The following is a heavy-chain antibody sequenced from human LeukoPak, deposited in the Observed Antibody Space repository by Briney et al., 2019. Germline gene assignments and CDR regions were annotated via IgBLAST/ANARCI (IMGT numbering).Heavy chain of an antibody. CDR2: ISGSGGST. CDR3: AKERFYYDSRLGFVY. D-gene: IGHD3-22*01. Sequence: GGSLRLSCAASGFTFSSYAMSWVRQAPGKGLEWVSAISGSGGSTHYADSVKGRFTISRDNSKNTLYLQMNSLRAEDTAVYYCAKERFYYDSRLGFVYWGQGTLVTVSS. CDR1: GFTFSSYA. V-gene: IGHV3-23*01. J-gene: IGHJ4*02.